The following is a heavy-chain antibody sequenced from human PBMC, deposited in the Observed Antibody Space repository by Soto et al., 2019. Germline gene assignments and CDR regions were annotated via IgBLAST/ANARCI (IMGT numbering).Heavy chain of an antibody. CDR2: IYYSGST. V-gene: IGHV4-31*03. CDR3: ASKVKGYHDVFDI. Sequence: TLSLTCTVSGGSINSGGYYWSWMRQYPGKGLEWMGYIYYSGSTYYSQALKSRLIISVDTSKNEFSLKLTSVTAAETAVYYCASKVKGYHDVFDIWGQGTMVTVSS. CDR1: GGSINSGGYY. D-gene: IGHD3-16*02. J-gene: IGHJ3*02.